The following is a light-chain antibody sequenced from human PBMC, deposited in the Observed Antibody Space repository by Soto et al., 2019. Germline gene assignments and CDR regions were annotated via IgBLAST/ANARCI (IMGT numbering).Light chain of an antibody. V-gene: IGLV2-14*01. CDR3: TSYTSSSTDVV. J-gene: IGLJ2*01. Sequence: QSALTQPASVSGSPGQSITISCTGTSSDVGGYNYVSWYQQYPGKAPKLMIYDVSHRPSGVSDRFSGSKSGNTASLTISGLQAEDEAEYYGTSYTSSSTDVVFGGGTKVTVL. CDR1: SSDVGGYNY. CDR2: DVS.